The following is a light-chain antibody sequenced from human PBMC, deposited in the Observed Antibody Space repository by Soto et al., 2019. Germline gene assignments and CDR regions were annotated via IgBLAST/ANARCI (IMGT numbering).Light chain of an antibody. J-gene: IGKJ1*01. V-gene: IGKV1-12*01. CDR2: SAS. CDR1: QDISPW. Sequence: DIQMTQSPYSLYASVGDRVTITCGSSQDISPWLAWYQHKPGEAPKLLIYSASNLQSGVPTRFSGSGSGTEFTLTISSLQPEDFTTYYCQQTKTPGTFGQGTKVDIK. CDR3: QQTKTPGT.